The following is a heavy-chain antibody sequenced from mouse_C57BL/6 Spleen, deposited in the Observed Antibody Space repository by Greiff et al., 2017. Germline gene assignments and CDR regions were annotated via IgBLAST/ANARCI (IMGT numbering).Heavy chain of an antibody. J-gene: IGHJ4*01. V-gene: IGHV2-4*01. CDR3: AKSQGLLAMDY. CDR2: IWSGGST. Sequence: VKLVESGPGLVQPSQSLSITCTVSGFSLTSYGVHWVRQPPGKGLEWLGVIWSGGSTDYNAAFISRLSISKDNSKSQVFFKMNSLQADDTAIYYCAKSQGLLAMDYWGQGTSVTVSS. CDR1: GFSLTSYG. D-gene: IGHD2-13*01.